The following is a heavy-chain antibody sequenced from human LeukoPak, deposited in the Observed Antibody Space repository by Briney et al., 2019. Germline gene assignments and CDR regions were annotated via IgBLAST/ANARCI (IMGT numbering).Heavy chain of an antibody. D-gene: IGHD2-2*01. CDR3: ARDPLPVHDVFDI. CDR2: IIPIFGTA. CDR1: GGTFSSYA. J-gene: IGHJ3*02. Sequence: SVKVSCKASGGTFSSYAISWVRQAPGQGLEWMGGIIPIFGTANYAQKFQGRVTITADESTSTAYMELSSLRSEDTAVYYCARDPLPVHDVFDIWGQGTMVTVSS. V-gene: IGHV1-69*01.